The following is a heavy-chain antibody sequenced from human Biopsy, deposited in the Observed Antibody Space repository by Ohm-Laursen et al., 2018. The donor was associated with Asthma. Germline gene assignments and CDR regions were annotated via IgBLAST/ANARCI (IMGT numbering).Heavy chain of an antibody. Sequence: SLRLSCAASGFRFPIYGMHWVRQGPGKGPEWVALISYDGRETGYVDSVKGRFTISRDNFRNTAHLQMSSLRPEDSAVYYCTRDRFYNSVTSESFYYGVDVWGQGTTVTVSS. CDR3: TRDRFYNSVTSESFYYGVDV. J-gene: IGHJ6*02. D-gene: IGHD2-21*02. CDR1: GFRFPIYG. CDR2: ISYDGRET. V-gene: IGHV3-30*03.